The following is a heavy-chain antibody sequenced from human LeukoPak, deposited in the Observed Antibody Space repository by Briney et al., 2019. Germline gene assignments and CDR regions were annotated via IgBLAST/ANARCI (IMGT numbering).Heavy chain of an antibody. Sequence: PGGSLRLSCAASGFTFSSYAMSWVRQAPGKGLEWVSGISGSGLSTYYADSMKGRFTISRDISKNTLYLQMNSLRADDTAVYYCAKGRTYDILTRGIDYWGQGTLVTVSS. D-gene: IGHD3-9*01. J-gene: IGHJ4*02. V-gene: IGHV3-23*01. CDR1: GFTFSSYA. CDR2: ISGSGLST. CDR3: AKGRTYDILTRGIDY.